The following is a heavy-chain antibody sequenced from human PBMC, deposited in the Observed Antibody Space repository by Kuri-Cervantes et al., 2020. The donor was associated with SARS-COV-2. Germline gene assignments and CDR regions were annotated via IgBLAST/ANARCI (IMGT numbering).Heavy chain of an antibody. CDR1: GFTFSSYA. Sequence: ASVKVSCKASGFTFSSYAIHWVRQAPGQRLEWMGWVNAGSGKTMYTQKFQGRITITRNTSASTAHMELSSLRSEDTAVYYCARAPYYDFWSGTSTDAFDIWGQGTMVTVSS. J-gene: IGHJ3*02. D-gene: IGHD3-3*01. V-gene: IGHV1-3*01. CDR2: VNAGSGKT. CDR3: ARAPYYDFWSGTSTDAFDI.